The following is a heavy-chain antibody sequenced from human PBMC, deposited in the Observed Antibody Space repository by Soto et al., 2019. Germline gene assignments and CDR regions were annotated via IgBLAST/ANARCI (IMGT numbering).Heavy chain of an antibody. Sequence: QVQLQESGPGLVKPSETLSLTCTVSGGSISSYYWSWIRQPAGKGLERIGRIYTSGSTNYNPSLKSRVTMSVVTPKNPSSLKLSSVPAADAAVYYCARSKGITGTTWWFDPWGQGTLVTVSS. J-gene: IGHJ5*02. CDR1: GGSISSYY. D-gene: IGHD1-7*01. V-gene: IGHV4-4*07. CDR2: IYTSGST. CDR3: ARSKGITGTTWWFDP.